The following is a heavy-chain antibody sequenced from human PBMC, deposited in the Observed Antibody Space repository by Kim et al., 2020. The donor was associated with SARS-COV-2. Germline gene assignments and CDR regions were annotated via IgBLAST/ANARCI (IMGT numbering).Heavy chain of an antibody. CDR2: INHSGST. Sequence: SETLSLTCAVYGGSFSGYYWSWIRQPPGKGLEWIGEINHSGSTNYNPSLKSRVTISVDTSKNQFSLKLSSVTAADTAVYYCARGRGIAAAGVLLYYYYD. CDR1: GGSFSGYY. D-gene: IGHD6-13*01. J-gene: IGHJ6*03. V-gene: IGHV4-34*01. CDR3: ARGRGIAAAGVLLYYYYD.